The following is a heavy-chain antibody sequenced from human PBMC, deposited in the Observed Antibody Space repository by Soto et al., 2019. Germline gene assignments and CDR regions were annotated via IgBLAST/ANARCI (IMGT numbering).Heavy chain of an antibody. CDR1: GGTFSSYT. J-gene: IGHJ4*02. Sequence: QVQLVQSGAEVKKPGSSVKVSCKASGGTFSSYTISWVRQAPGQGLEWMGRIIPILGIANYAQKFQGRVTXXAXKXXSTAYMELSSLRSEDTAVYYCARDDYGGNSDAFDYWGQGTLVTVSS. CDR3: ARDDYGGNSDAFDY. D-gene: IGHD4-17*01. V-gene: IGHV1-69*08. CDR2: IIPILGIA.